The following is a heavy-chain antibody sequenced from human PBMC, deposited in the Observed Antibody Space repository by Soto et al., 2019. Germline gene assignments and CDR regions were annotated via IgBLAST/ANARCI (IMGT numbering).Heavy chain of an antibody. J-gene: IGHJ6*02. D-gene: IGHD3-9*01. CDR1: GYTFTSYG. Sequence: ASVKVSCKASGYTFTSYGISWVRQAPGQGLEWMGWISAYNGNTNYAQKLQGRVTMTTDTSTSTAYMELRSLRSDDTAVYYCARGRYDILTGYTYYYYGMDVWGQGTTVTVSS. CDR2: ISAYNGNT. CDR3: ARGRYDILTGYTYYYYGMDV. V-gene: IGHV1-18*01.